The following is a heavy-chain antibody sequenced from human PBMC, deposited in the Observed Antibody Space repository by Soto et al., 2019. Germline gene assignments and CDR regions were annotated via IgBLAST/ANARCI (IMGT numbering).Heavy chain of an antibody. CDR3: ARGTESLMIVTSFDY. CDR2: IYYSGST. D-gene: IGHD3-22*01. Sequence: PSETLSLTCTVSGGSISSYYWSWIRQPPGKGLEWIGYIYYSGSTNYNPSLKSRVTISVDTSKNQFSLKLSSVTAAATAVYYCARGTESLMIVTSFDYWGQGTLVTVSS. CDR1: GGSISSYY. V-gene: IGHV4-59*01. J-gene: IGHJ4*02.